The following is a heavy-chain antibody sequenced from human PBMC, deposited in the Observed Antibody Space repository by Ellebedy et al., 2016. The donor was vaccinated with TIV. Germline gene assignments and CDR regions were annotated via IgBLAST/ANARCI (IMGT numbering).Heavy chain of an antibody. CDR3: ARANDYGDYFRTRTTRYYGMDV. Sequence: SETLSLXXTVSGGSISSGGYYWSWIRQHPGKGLAWIGYIYYSGSTYYNPSLKSRVTISVDTSKNQFSLKLSSVTAADTAVYYCARANDYGDYFRTRTTRYYGMDVWGQGTTVTVSS. CDR1: GGSISSGGYY. J-gene: IGHJ6*02. CDR2: IYYSGST. V-gene: IGHV4-31*03. D-gene: IGHD4-17*01.